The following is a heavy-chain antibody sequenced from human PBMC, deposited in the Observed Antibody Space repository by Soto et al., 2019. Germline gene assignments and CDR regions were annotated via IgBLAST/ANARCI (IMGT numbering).Heavy chain of an antibody. CDR2: IYYSGST. V-gene: IGHV4-30-4*01. Sequence: SETLSLTCTVSGGSISSGDYYWSWIRQPPGKGLEWIGYIYYSGSTYYNPSLKSRVTISVDTSKNQFSLKLSSMTAADTSVYYCARVAGYDSSGELDYWGQGTLVTVSS. D-gene: IGHD3-22*01. CDR3: ARVAGYDSSGELDY. J-gene: IGHJ4*02. CDR1: GGSISSGDYY.